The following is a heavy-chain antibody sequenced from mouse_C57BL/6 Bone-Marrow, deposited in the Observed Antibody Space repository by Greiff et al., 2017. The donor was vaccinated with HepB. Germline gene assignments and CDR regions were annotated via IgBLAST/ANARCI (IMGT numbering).Heavy chain of an antibody. CDR2: ISYDGSN. CDR3: ARAYYRGGYYYAMDY. J-gene: IGHJ4*01. CDR1: GYSITSGYY. D-gene: IGHD2-12*01. Sequence: ESGPGLVKPSQSLSLTCSVTGYSITSGYYWNWIRQFPGNKLEWMGYISYDGSNNYNPSLKNRISITRDTSKNQFFLKLNSVTTEDTATYYCARAYYRGGYYYAMDYWGQGTSVTVSS. V-gene: IGHV3-6*01.